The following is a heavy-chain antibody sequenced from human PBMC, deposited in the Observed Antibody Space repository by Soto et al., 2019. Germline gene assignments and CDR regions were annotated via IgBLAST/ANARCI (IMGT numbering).Heavy chain of an antibody. CDR1: GGSFSGYY. CDR3: ARGPFRLWFGELSSDGMDV. D-gene: IGHD3-10*01. CDR2: INHSGST. Sequence: SSETLSLTCAVYGGSFSGYYWSWIRQPPGKGLEWIGEINHSGSTNYNPSLKSRVTISVDTSKNQFSLKLSSVTAADTAVYYCARGPFRLWFGELSSDGMDVWGQGTTVTVSS. V-gene: IGHV4-34*01. J-gene: IGHJ6*02.